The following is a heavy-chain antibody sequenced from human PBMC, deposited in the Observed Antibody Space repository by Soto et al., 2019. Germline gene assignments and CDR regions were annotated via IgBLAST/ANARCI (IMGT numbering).Heavy chain of an antibody. J-gene: IGHJ3*02. CDR3: ARVSGKEGYAFDI. D-gene: IGHD5-18*01. CDR2: IYSGGST. V-gene: IGHV3-53*02. CDR1: GFTVSSNY. Sequence: EVQLVETGGGWIQPGGSLRLSCAASGFTVSSNYMSWVRQAPGKGLEWVSVIYSGGSTYYADSVKGRFTISRDNSKNTLYLQMNSLRAEDTAVYYCARVSGKEGYAFDIWGQGTMVTVSS.